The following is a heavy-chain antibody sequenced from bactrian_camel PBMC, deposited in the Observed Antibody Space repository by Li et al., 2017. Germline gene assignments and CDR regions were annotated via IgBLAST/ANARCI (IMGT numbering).Heavy chain of an antibody. J-gene: IGHJ6*01. CDR3: AKYWGIYVPGDP. CDR1: GFTFSRYA. D-gene: IGHD5*01. CDR2: IYTGSYDT. Sequence: VQLVESGGGLVQPGGSLRLSCATSGFTFSRYAMSWFRQAPGKGLEWVSSIYTGSYDTYYADFVKGRFTISRDNAKNTLYLQLNSLKTEDTAMYFCAKYWGIYVPGDPWGQGTQVTVS. V-gene: IGHV3S7*01.